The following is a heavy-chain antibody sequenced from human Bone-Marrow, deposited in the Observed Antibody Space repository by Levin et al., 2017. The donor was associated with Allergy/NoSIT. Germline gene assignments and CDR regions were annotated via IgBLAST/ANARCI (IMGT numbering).Heavy chain of an antibody. D-gene: IGHD2-15*01. CDR1: GYALTELS. CDR3: ATKRIPATDYILVYQHVIDV. V-gene: IGHV1-24*01. Sequence: GESLKISCKVSGYALTELSVHWVRQAPGKGLEWMGGLDREDAETIYAQKFQGRVTMTEDTSTDTAYLELTGLRSEDTAVYFCATKRIPATDYILVYQHVIDVWGQGTTVTVSS. CDR2: LDREDAET. J-gene: IGHJ6*02.